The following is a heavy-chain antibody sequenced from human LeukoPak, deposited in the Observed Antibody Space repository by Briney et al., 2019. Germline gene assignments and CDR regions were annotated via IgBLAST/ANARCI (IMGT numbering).Heavy chain of an antibody. V-gene: IGHV3-11*04. CDR3: ARIGYSSSSFDY. Sequence: GGSLRLSCAASGFDVDDYYMDWIRQAPGKGLEWVAYISTRDNVIYYTDSVKGRFAISRDNSKNTLYLQMNSLRAEDTAVYYCARIGYSSSSFDYWGQGTLVIVSS. D-gene: IGHD6-6*01. CDR1: GFDVDDYY. J-gene: IGHJ4*02. CDR2: ISTRDNVI.